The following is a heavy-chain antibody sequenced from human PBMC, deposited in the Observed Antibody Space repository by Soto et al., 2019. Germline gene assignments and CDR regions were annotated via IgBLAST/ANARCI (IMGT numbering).Heavy chain of an antibody. V-gene: IGHV3-15*01. J-gene: IGHJ4*02. Sequence: GGSLRLSCAASGFTFSNARMSWVRQAPGKGLEWVGRIKSKTDGGTTDYAAPVKGRFTISRDDSKNTLYLQMNSLKTEDTAVYYCEVTYYDFWSGYPGQYYFDYWGQGT. CDR2: IKSKTDGGTT. D-gene: IGHD3-3*01. CDR1: GFTFSNAR. CDR3: EVTYYDFWSGYPGQYYFDY.